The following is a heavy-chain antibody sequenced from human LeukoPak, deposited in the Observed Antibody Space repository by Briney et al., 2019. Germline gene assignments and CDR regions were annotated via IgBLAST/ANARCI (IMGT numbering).Heavy chain of an antibody. D-gene: IGHD1-26*01. J-gene: IGHJ4*02. CDR2: SYHSGST. V-gene: IGHV4-38-2*01. CDR1: GFSISSVYY. CDR3: ARVTIVGGSGNYTEASGYFDY. Sequence: SETLSLTCAVSGFSISSVYYWGWIRQPPGKGLEWIGSSYHSGSTYYNPSLKSRVTISVDTSKSQFSLRLSSVTAADTAVYYCARVTIVGGSGNYTEASGYFDYWGQGTLVTVSS.